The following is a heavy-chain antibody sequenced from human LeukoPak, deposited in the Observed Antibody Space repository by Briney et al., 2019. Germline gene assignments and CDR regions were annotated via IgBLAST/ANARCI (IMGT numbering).Heavy chain of an antibody. CDR2: IKQDGGEI. D-gene: IGHD3-10*01. CDR3: ARVRRVNWFDP. CDR1: GFTFSNYW. V-gene: IGHV3-7*01. Sequence: PGGSLRLSCAAPGFTFSNYWMGWVRQAPGKGLEWVANIKQDGGEIYYVDSVKGRFTISRDTAKDSLYLQMNSLRAEDTAVYYCARVRRVNWFDPWGQGTLVTVSS. J-gene: IGHJ5*02.